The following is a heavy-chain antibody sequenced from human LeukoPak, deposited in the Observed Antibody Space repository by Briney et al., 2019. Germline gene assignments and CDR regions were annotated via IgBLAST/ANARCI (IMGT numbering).Heavy chain of an antibody. CDR1: GDSISTYY. CDR2: INYRGST. Sequence: SETLSLTCTVSGDSISTYYWSWIRQPPGKGLEWIAYINYRGSTTYNPSLRSRVTISVDTSRNQFSLKLSSVTAADTAVYYCARGRGASSFVLTPFEIWGKGKRVTVS. D-gene: IGHD4/OR15-4a*01. V-gene: IGHV4-59*01. J-gene: IGHJ3*02. CDR3: ARGRGASSFVLTPFEI.